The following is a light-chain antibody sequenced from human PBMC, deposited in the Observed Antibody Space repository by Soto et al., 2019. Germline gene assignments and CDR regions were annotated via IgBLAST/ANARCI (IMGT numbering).Light chain of an antibody. V-gene: IGKV3-20*01. CDR3: QQYGSSPWT. CDR2: GAS. CDR1: QSVSSTY. J-gene: IGKJ1*01. Sequence: EIVLTQSPGTLSLSQGEGATLSCRASQSVSSTYFAWYQQKPGQAPRLLIYGASSRATGIPDRFSGSGSGTDFTLTISRLEPEDFAVYYCQQYGSSPWTFGHGTKVATK.